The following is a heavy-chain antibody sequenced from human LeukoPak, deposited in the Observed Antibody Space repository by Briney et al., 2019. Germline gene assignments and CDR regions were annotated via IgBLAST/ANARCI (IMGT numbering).Heavy chain of an antibody. V-gene: IGHV3-30*04. CDR2: ISYDGSNK. Sequence: YPGGSLRLSCAASGFTFSSYAMHWVRQAPGKGLEWVAVISYDGSNKYYADSVKGRFTISRDNSKNTLYLQMNSLRAEDTAVYYCARCEIRQIFGVFDPWGQGTLVTVSS. CDR1: GFTFSSYA. CDR3: ARCEIRQIFGVFDP. D-gene: IGHD3-3*01. J-gene: IGHJ5*02.